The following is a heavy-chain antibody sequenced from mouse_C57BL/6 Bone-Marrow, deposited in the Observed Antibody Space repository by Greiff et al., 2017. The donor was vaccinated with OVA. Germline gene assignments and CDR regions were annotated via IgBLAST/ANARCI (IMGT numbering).Heavy chain of an antibody. CDR3: ARGAYYAMDY. V-gene: IGHV1-81*01. CDR1: GYTFTSYG. CDR2: IYPRSGNT. J-gene: IGHJ4*01. Sequence: VQLQQSGAELARPGASVKLSCKASGYTFTSYGISWVKQRTGQGLEWIGEIYPRSGNTYYNEKFKGKATLTADKSSRTAYMELRSLTSEDSAVYFCARGAYYAMDYWGQGTSVTVSS.